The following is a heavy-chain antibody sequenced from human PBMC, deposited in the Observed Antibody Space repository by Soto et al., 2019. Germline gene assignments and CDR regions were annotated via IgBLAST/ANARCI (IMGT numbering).Heavy chain of an antibody. CDR3: AAFLSPPHQYYYDSSGYYLRSYYFDY. D-gene: IGHD3-22*01. V-gene: IGHV1-58*01. CDR2: IVVGSGNT. Sequence: SVKVSCKASGFTFTSSAVQWVRQARGQRLEWIGWIVVGSGNTNYAQKFQERVTITRDMSTSTAYMELSGLRSEDTAVYYCAAFLSPPHQYYYDSSGYYLRSYYFDYWGQGTLVTVSS. J-gene: IGHJ4*02. CDR1: GFTFTSSA.